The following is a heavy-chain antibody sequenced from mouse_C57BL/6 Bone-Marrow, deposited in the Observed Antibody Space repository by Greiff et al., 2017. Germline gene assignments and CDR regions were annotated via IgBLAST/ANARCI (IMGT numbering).Heavy chain of an antibody. V-gene: IGHV1-72*01. D-gene: IGHD2-4*01. CDR2: IDPNSGGT. J-gene: IGHJ2*01. CDR3: ARWRDYDEGY. CDR1: GYTFTSYW. Sequence: QVQLKQPGAELVKPGASVKLSCKASGYTFTSYWMHWVKQRPGRGLEWIGRIDPNSGGTKYNEKFKSKATLTVDKPSSTAYMQLSSLTSEDSAVYYCARWRDYDEGYWGQGTTLTVSS.